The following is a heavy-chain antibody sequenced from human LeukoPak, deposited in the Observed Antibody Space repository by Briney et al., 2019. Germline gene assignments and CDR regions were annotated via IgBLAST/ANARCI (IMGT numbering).Heavy chain of an antibody. J-gene: IGHJ5*02. Sequence: GGSLRLSCAASGFTFSSYGMHWVRQAPGKGLEWVAFIRYDGSNKYYADSVRGRFTISRDNSKNTLYLQMNSLRAEDTAVYYRAKAFSSSSWYHEANWFDPWGQGTLVTVSS. V-gene: IGHV3-30*02. CDR1: GFTFSSYG. D-gene: IGHD6-13*01. CDR2: IRYDGSNK. CDR3: AKAFSSSSWYHEANWFDP.